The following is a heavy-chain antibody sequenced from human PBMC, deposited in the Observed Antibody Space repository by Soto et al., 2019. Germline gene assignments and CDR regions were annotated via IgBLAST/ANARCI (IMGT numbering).Heavy chain of an antibody. J-gene: IGHJ4*02. V-gene: IGHV3-7*01. CDR2: IKQDGSEK. CDR1: GFTFSSYW. D-gene: IGHD6-13*01. Sequence: EVQLVESGGGLVQPGGSLRLSCVVSGFTFSSYWMNWVRQAPGKGLEWVANIKQDGSEKYYVDSAKGRFTISRDNAKNSLYLQMNSLSAEDTAIYYCATSRTFDYWGQGTQVTVSS. CDR3: ATSRTFDY.